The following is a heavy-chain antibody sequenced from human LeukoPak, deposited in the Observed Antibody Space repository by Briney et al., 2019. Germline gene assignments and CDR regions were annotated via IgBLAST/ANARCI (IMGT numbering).Heavy chain of an antibody. CDR2: IYHSGGT. D-gene: IGHD2-2*02. J-gene: IGHJ3*02. CDR3: ARGGVPAAIIFAFDI. V-gene: IGHV4-38-2*02. CDR1: GYSISSGYY. Sequence: SETPSLTCTVSGYSISSGYYWGWIRQPPGKGLEWIGSIYHSGGTYYNPSLKSRVTISVDTSKNQFSLKLSSVTAADTAVYYCARGGVPAAIIFAFDIWGQGTMVTVSS.